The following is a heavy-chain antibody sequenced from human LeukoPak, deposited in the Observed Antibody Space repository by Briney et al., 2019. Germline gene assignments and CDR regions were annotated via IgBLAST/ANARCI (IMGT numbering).Heavy chain of an antibody. CDR2: IVPIVGIT. CDR3: GRATTTGLLSLAY. V-gene: IGHV1-69*02. J-gene: IGHJ4*02. Sequence: ASVKVSCKASGGTFSSYTFNWVRLAPGQGLEWMGRIVPIVGITNYAQKFQGRFTITADKFTSTVYMELSGLRSEDTAVYYCGRATTTGLLSLAYWGQGTLVTVSS. D-gene: IGHD4-11*01. CDR1: GGTFSSYT.